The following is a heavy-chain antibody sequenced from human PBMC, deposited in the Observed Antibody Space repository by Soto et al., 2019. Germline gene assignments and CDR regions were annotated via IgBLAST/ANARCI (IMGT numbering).Heavy chain of an antibody. CDR2: IYHSGST. CDR1: GGSISGGGYS. CDR3: ARGARSYYDRSGHGEFDP. D-gene: IGHD3-22*01. Sequence: PSETLSLTCSVAGGSISGGGYSLSWIRQPPGKGLEWIGYIYHSGSTYYNPSLKSRVTISVDRSKNQFSLKLSSVTAADTAVYYCARGARSYYDRSGHGEFDPWGQGTLVTVSS. V-gene: IGHV4-30-2*01. J-gene: IGHJ5*02.